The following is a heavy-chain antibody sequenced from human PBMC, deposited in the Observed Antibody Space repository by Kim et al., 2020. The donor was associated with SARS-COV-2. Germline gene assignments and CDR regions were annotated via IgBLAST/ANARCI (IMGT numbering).Heavy chain of an antibody. V-gene: IGHV3-74*01. D-gene: IGHD3-22*01. J-gene: IGHJ4*02. CDR2: ININGSIP. CDR3: ARGDYYSY. Sequence: WVRQAPGKGRGWVSPININGSIPTQGNYVKGRFTVSRDNAQNALYLQMDSLRGEGTAVYYCARGDYYSYWGQGTLVTDSS.